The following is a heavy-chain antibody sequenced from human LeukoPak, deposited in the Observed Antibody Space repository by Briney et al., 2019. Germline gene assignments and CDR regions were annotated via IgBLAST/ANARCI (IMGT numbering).Heavy chain of an antibody. J-gene: IGHJ4*02. CDR3: ARAMGRVGGYSDY. Sequence: GGSLRLSCAASGFTFSSYGMHWVRQAPGKGLEWVAVIWYDGSNKYYADSVKGRFTISRDNSKNTLYLQMNSLRAEDTAVYYCARAMGRVGGYSDYWGQGTLVTVSS. V-gene: IGHV3-33*01. CDR1: GFTFSSYG. D-gene: IGHD3-10*01. CDR2: IWYDGSNK.